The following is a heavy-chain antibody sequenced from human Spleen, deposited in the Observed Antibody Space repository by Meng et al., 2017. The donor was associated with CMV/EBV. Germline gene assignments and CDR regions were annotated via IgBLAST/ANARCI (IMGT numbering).Heavy chain of an antibody. CDR1: KFTFRGYY. J-gene: IGHJ6*02. Sequence: GESLKISCVGSKFTFRGYYMIWLRQTPGKGLQWLSYVSGLGGTIYYADSVKGRFTISRDNAKDPAYLQMNSLRAEDTGLYYCARAREIYSGLDVWGQGTTVTVSS. CDR3: ARAREIYSGLDV. CDR2: VSGLGGTI. V-gene: IGHV3-11*04. D-gene: IGHD2-15*01.